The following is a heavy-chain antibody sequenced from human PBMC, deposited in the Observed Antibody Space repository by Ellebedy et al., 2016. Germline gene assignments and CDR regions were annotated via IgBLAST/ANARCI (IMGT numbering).Heavy chain of an antibody. J-gene: IGHJ5*02. CDR1: GGSISSYY. V-gene: IGHV4-59*13. CDR3: ARLGSTSSLWGFNP. CDR2: IYYSGST. D-gene: IGHD2-2*01. Sequence: SETLSLXCTVSGGSISSYYWSWIRQTPGKGLEWIGYIYYSGSTNYNPSLKSRVTISVDTSKNQFSLKLSSVTAADTAVYYCARLGSTSSLWGFNPWGQGTLVTVSS.